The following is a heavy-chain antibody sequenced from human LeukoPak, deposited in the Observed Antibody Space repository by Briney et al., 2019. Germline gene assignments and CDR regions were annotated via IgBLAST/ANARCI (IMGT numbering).Heavy chain of an antibody. CDR1: GGSFSSYY. J-gene: IGHJ4*02. D-gene: IGHD3-9*01. Sequence: SETLSLTCTVAGGSFSSYYWSWIRQPPGKGLEWIGYIYYSGSTNYNPSLKSRVTISVDTSKNQFSLKLSSVTAADTAVYYCARDILTGYGTNYWGQGTLVTVSS. V-gene: IGHV4-59*01. CDR2: IYYSGST. CDR3: ARDILTGYGTNY.